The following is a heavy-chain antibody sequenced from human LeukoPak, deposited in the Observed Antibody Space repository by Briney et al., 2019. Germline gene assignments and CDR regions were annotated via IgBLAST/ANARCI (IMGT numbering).Heavy chain of an antibody. Sequence: GGSLRLSCAASRLTVSTNFMSWVRQAPGKGLEWVSVLYSSGRTEYADSVKGRFTISRDNSKNTLYLQMNSLRAEDTAVYYCAKEGTVTTFSGLGFDYWGQGTLVTVSP. D-gene: IGHD4-17*01. J-gene: IGHJ4*02. CDR3: AKEGTVTTFSGLGFDY. CDR1: RLTVSTNF. CDR2: LYSSGRT. V-gene: IGHV3-66*01.